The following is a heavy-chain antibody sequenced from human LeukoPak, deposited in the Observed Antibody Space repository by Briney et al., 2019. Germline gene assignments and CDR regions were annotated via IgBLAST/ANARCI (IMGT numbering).Heavy chain of an antibody. CDR3: ARDRVRIVGAENWFDP. CDR2: ISYDGSNK. J-gene: IGHJ5*02. CDR1: GFTFSSYA. V-gene: IGHV3-30-3*01. Sequence: PGRSLRLSCAASGFTFSSYAMHWVRRAPGKGLEWVAVISYDGSNKYYADSVKGRFTIFRDNSKNTLYLQMNSLRAEDTAVYYCARDRVRIVGAENWFDPWGQGTLVTVSS. D-gene: IGHD1-26*01.